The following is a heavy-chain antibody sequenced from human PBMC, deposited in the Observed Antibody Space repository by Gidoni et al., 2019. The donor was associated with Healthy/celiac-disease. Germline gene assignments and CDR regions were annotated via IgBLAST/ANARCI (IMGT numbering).Heavy chain of an antibody. V-gene: IGHV3-30-3*01. J-gene: IGHJ6*03. CDR2: ISYDGSNK. CDR3: ARDPGDRLDYYYYMDV. CDR1: SYA. D-gene: IGHD7-27*01. Sequence: SYAMHWVRQAPGKGLEWVAVISYDGSNKYYADSVKGRFTISRDNSKNTLYLQMNSLRAEDTAVYYCARDPGDRLDYYYYMDVWGKGTTVTVSS.